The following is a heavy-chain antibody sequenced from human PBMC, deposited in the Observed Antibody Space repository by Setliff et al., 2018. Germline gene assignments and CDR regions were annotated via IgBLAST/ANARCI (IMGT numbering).Heavy chain of an antibody. CDR3: ARSLGSGSYYNSRPFYSDY. J-gene: IGHJ4*02. CDR2: VHPDGST. V-gene: IGHV4-61*09. Sequence: PSETLSLTCTVSGGSLSADYYWSWIRQPAGKGLEWIGHVHPDGSTNYNPSLYSRLIISVDTSKNQFSLKLTSVTAADTAVYFCARSLGSGSYYNSRPFYSDYWGQGTLVTVSS. D-gene: IGHD3-10*01. CDR1: GGSLSADYY.